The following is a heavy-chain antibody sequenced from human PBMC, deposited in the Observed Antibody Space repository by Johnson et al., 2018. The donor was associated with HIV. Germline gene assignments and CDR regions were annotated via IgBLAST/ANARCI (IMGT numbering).Heavy chain of an antibody. D-gene: IGHD7-27*01. CDR2: IRYDGSKK. CDR1: GFTFNTYG. Sequence: VQLAESGGGVVQPGGSLRLSCAASGFTFNTYGMHWVRQAPGQGLEWVAFIRYDGSKKYYVESVQGRFTISRDNSKNTLYLQMNSLRAEDTAVYYCAKVLSPRPWGDDAFDIWGQGTMVTVSS. J-gene: IGHJ3*02. CDR3: AKVLSPRPWGDDAFDI. V-gene: IGHV3-30*02.